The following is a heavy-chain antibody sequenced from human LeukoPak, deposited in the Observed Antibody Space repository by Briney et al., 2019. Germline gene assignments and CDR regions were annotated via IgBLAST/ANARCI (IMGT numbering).Heavy chain of an antibody. V-gene: IGHV4-34*01. CDR2: IYYSGIT. CDR1: GGSFSGYY. J-gene: IGHJ4*02. CDR3: AQGVADYFDY. D-gene: IGHD2-15*01. Sequence: PSETLSLTCAPYGGSFSGYYWSWIRQPPRKGLEWIGSIYYSGITYYNPSLKSRVTISVDTSKNQFSLKLSSVTAAGTAVYYCAQGVADYFDYWGQGTLVTVSS.